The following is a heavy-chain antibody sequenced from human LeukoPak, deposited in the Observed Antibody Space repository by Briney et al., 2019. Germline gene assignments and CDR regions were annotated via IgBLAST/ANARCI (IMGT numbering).Heavy chain of an antibody. V-gene: IGHV4-34*01. J-gene: IGHJ5*02. CDR1: GGSFSGYY. CDR2: INHSGST. D-gene: IGHD6-6*01. CDR3: ARDGQLVGWFDP. Sequence: SETLSLTCAVYGGSFSGYYWSWIRQPPGKGLEWIGEINHSGSTNYNPSLKSRVTISVDTSKNQFSLKLSSVTAADTAVYYCARDGQLVGWFDPWGQGTLVTVSS.